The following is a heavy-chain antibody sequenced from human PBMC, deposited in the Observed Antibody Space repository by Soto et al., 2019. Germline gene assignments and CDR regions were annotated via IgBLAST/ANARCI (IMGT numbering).Heavy chain of an antibody. CDR3: ARDKDQYDFWGGTLDS. CDR1: NFVFSVYS. CDR2: ISYDGGNK. Sequence: QLVESGGGVVQPERSLKLSCTATNFVFSVYSLHWVRQAPGKGVEWVALISYDGGNKYYADSVKGRFTISRDNSKNTLYLQMNSLRREDTAVYYCARDKDQYDFWGGTLDSWGQGTLVTVSS. D-gene: IGHD3-3*01. V-gene: IGHV3-30-3*01. J-gene: IGHJ4*02.